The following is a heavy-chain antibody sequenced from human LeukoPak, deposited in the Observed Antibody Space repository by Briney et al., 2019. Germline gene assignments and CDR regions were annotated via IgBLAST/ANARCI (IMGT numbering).Heavy chain of an antibody. CDR1: GFTFSTYN. CDR2: IYYSGST. Sequence: LRLSCAASGFTFSTYNMNWVRQAPGKGLEWIGYIYYSGSTYYNPSLKSRVTISVDTSKNQFSLKLSSVTAADTAVYYCARDRYTVVSWYFDLWGRGTLVTVSS. CDR3: ARDRYTVVSWYFDL. J-gene: IGHJ2*01. D-gene: IGHD4-23*01. V-gene: IGHV4-31*02.